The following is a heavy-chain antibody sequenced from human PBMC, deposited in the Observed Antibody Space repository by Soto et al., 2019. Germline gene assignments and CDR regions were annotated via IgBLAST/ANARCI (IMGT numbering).Heavy chain of an antibody. CDR3: DRDQKTYAGKHWAFNYFDS. CDR1: GFSFSISP. CDR2: ISYDGTNK. D-gene: IGHD1-1*01. V-gene: IGHV3-30-3*01. J-gene: IGHJ4*02. Sequence: GGSLRLSCAASGFSFSISPMHWVRQAPGKGPEWVALISYDGTNKFYADSVKGRFTISRDNSKSTLYLQVDSLRPEDAAVYYCDRDQKTYAGKHWAFNYFDSWGQGTLVTVSS.